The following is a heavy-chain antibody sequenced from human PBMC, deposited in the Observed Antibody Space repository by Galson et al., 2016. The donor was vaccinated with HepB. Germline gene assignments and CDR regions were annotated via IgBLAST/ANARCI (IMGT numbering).Heavy chain of an antibody. CDR1: GYTLTAYH. J-gene: IGHJ3*02. CDR3: ARDQASLPPYSGAFDI. V-gene: IGHV1-2*02. CDR2: INPNSAT. Sequence: SVKVSCKASGYTLTAYHMHWVRQAPGQGLEWMGWINPNSATNYARKFQGRVTMTRDTSISTLYMELSSLKSDDTAVYYCARDQASLPPYSGAFDIWGQGKMVTVSP. D-gene: IGHD2-15*01.